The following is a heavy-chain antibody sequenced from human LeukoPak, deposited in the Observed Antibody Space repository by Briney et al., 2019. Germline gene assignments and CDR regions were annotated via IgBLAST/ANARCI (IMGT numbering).Heavy chain of an antibody. V-gene: IGHV1-3*01. J-gene: IGHJ4*02. Sequence: GASVKVSCKASGYTFTSYAMHWVRQAPGQRLEWMGWINAGNGNTKYSQKFQGRVTITRDTSASTAYMELSSLRSEDTAVYYCARRGRDGYNAAFFDYWGQGTLVTVSS. CDR3: ARRGRDGYNAAFFDY. CDR2: INAGNGNT. CDR1: GYTFTSYA. D-gene: IGHD5-24*01.